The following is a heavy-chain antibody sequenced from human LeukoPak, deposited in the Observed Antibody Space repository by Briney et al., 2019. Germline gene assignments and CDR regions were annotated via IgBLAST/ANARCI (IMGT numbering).Heavy chain of an antibody. CDR1: GGSISSGGYS. J-gene: IGHJ6*02. CDR2: IYHSGST. CDR3: ARAPTYYYHGMDV. V-gene: IGHV4-30-2*01. Sequence: SETLSLTCAVSGGSISSGGYSWSWIRQPPGKGLEWIGYIYHSGSTYYNPSLKSRVTISVDRSKNQFSLKLSSVTAADTAVYYRARAPTYYYHGMDVWGQGTTVTVSS.